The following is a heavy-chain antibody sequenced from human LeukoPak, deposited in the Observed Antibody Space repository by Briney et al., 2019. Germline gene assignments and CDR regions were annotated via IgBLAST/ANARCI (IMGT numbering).Heavy chain of an antibody. D-gene: IGHD3-16*01. V-gene: IGHV3-23*01. Sequence: GGSLRLSCAASGFTFSNFAMSWVRQAPGKGLQWVSAISDSGGGTCYADSVKGRFTISRDNSKNTLYLQMNSLRAEDTAVYYCAKVGVGWVAFEYWGQGTLVTVSS. J-gene: IGHJ4*02. CDR1: GFTFSNFA. CDR3: AKVGVGWVAFEY. CDR2: ISDSGGGT.